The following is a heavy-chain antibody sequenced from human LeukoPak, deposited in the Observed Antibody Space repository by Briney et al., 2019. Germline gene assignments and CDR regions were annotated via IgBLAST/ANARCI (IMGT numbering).Heavy chain of an antibody. V-gene: IGHV3-33*01. CDR1: GFTFSRYG. D-gene: IGHD3-22*01. CDR2: IWSDGSNK. J-gene: IGHJ4*02. CDR3: ARDADSGGYYSYFDC. Sequence: GGSLRLSCAASGFTFSRYGMHWVRQAPGKGLEWVAIIWSDGSNKYYADSVKGRFTISRDNSKSTLYLQMNSLRAEDTAVYYCARDADSGGYYSYFDCWGQGTLVTVSS.